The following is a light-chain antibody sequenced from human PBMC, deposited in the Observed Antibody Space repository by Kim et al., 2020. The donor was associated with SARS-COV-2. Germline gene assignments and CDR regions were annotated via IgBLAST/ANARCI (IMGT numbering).Light chain of an antibody. J-gene: IGKJ1*01. CDR3: QHYNSPPRT. CDR2: AAS. CDR1: QGISNS. Sequence: DIQMTLSPSSLSASVGDRVTVTCRASQGISNSLAWYQQKPGKVPKLLIYAASTLQSGVPSRFSGSGSGTDFTLTISSLQPEDVATYYCQHYNSPPRTFGQGTKVDIK. V-gene: IGKV1-27*01.